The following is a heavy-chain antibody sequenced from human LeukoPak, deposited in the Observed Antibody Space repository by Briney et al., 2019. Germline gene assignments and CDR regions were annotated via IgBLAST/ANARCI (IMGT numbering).Heavy chain of an antibody. D-gene: IGHD5-18*01. Sequence: PGGSLRLSCAASGFTFSSYGMHWVRQAPGKGLEWVAFIRYDGSNKYYAGSVKGRFTISRDNSKNTLYLQMNSLRAEDTAVYYGARGATWIQLWLEGYFDYWGQGTLVTVSS. CDR3: ARGATWIQLWLEGYFDY. V-gene: IGHV3-30*02. CDR1: GFTFSSYG. CDR2: IRYDGSNK. J-gene: IGHJ4*02.